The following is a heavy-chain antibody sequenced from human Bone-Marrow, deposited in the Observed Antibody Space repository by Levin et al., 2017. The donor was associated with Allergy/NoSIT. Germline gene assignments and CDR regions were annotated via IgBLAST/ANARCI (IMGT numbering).Heavy chain of an antibody. CDR2: VFDNGNT. CDR3: AREQWELPLIDY. CDR1: GGSISNYY. Sequence: SETLSLTCTVSGGSISNYYWTWIRQPPGKELEWLGYVFDNGNTRYNPSLKSRVTISVETAKHQFSLKLSFVTSADTGIYYCAREQWELPLIDYWGQGTLVTVSS. J-gene: IGHJ4*02. D-gene: IGHD1-26*01. V-gene: IGHV4-59*01.